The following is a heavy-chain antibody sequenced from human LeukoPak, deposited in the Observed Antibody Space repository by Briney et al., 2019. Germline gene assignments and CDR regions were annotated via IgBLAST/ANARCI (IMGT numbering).Heavy chain of an antibody. CDR2: IKQDGSEK. D-gene: IGHD6-19*01. Sequence: GGSLRLSCAASGFIFTDSWMAWVRQAPGKGLEWVANIKQDGSEKYYVDSAKGRFTISRDNAKNSLYLQMNSLRVEDTAMYYCARGGGGDGSGWSTTDYWGQGTLVTISS. CDR1: GFIFTDSW. V-gene: IGHV3-7*01. J-gene: IGHJ4*02. CDR3: ARGGGGDGSGWSTTDY.